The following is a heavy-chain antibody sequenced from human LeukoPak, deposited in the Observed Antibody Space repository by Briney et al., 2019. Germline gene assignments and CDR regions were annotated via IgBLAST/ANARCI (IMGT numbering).Heavy chain of an antibody. CDR2: ISSSSSYI. D-gene: IGHD6-13*01. Sequence: GGSLRLSCAASGFTFSSYIMNWVRQAPGKGLEWVSSISSSSSYIYYADSVKGRFTISRDNAKNSLYLQMNSLRAEDTAVYYCARDLRLYSSSWYVDYWGQGTLVTVSS. CDR1: GFTFSSYI. V-gene: IGHV3-21*01. J-gene: IGHJ4*02. CDR3: ARDLRLYSSSWYVDY.